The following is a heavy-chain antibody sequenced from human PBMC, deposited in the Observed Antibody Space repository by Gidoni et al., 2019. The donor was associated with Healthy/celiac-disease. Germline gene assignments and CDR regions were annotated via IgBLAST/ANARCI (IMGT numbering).Heavy chain of an antibody. CDR3: AREGERGGMDV. CDR2: IWYDGSNK. J-gene: IGHJ6*02. V-gene: IGHV3-33*01. Sequence: QVQLVESGGGVVQPGRSLRLSCAASGFTFSSYGIHWVRQAPGKGLEWVAVIWYDGSNKYYADSVKGRFTISRDNSKNTLYLQMNSLRAEDTAVYYCAREGERGGMDVWGQGTTVTVSS. CDR1: GFTFSSYG. D-gene: IGHD1-1*01.